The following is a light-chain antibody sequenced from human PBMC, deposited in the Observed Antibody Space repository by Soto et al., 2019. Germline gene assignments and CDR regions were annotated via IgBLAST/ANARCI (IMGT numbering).Light chain of an antibody. CDR1: QNIGSS. J-gene: IGKJ2*01. CDR2: DAS. Sequence: DMPMTQSPSTLSASVGDRVTITCRASQNIGSSLAWYQQKPGKAPKLLIYDASSLESGVPSRFSGSGSGTEFTLTISSLQPDDFAVYYGQLGYTFGQGTKLEI. V-gene: IGKV1-5*01. CDR3: QLGYT.